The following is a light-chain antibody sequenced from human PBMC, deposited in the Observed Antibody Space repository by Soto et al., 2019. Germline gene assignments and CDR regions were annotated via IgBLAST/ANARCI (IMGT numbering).Light chain of an antibody. CDR2: GAS. CDR1: QSVSSS. J-gene: IGKJ5*01. Sequence: EGGWTLKQGSLSLSLGESAILCCRASQSVSSSLAWYRQKPGQAPRLLIYGASSRATGIPDRFSGSGSGTDFTLTISRLEPEDFTVFYCQQYAASPIPFGQGTRLEIK. CDR3: QQYAASPIP. V-gene: IGKV3-20*01.